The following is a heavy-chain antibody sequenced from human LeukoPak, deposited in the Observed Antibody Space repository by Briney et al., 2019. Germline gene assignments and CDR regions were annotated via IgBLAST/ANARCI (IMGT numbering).Heavy chain of an antibody. CDR3: ARWGITMVRGVISWFDP. Sequence: GGSLRLSCAASGFTFSSYWMSWVRQAPGKGLEWVANIKQDGSEKYYVDFVKGRFTISRDNAKNSLYLQMNSLRAEDTAVYYCARWGITMVRGVISWFDPWGQGTLVTVSS. J-gene: IGHJ5*02. CDR2: IKQDGSEK. D-gene: IGHD3-10*01. V-gene: IGHV3-7*01. CDR1: GFTFSSYW.